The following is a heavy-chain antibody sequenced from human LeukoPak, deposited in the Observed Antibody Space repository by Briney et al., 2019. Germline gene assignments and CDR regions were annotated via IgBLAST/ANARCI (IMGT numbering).Heavy chain of an antibody. D-gene: IGHD6-13*01. Sequence: SETLSLTCAVYGGSFSGYYWSWIRQPPGKGLEWIGEINHSGSTNYNPSLKSRVTISVDTSKNQFSLKLSSVTAADTAVYYCASAPYSSSWYDYWGQGTLVTVSS. CDR3: ASAPYSSSWYDY. J-gene: IGHJ4*02. V-gene: IGHV4-34*01. CDR2: INHSGST. CDR1: GGSFSGYY.